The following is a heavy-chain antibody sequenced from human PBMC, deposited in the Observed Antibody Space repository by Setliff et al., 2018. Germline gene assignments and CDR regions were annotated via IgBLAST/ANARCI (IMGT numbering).Heavy chain of an antibody. CDR1: GFTFSGYS. D-gene: IGHD3-16*01. Sequence: GSLRLSCEASGFTFSGYSMNWIRQSPGKGLEWIGGINHRGNTNYNPSLKSRVTMSVDTSKDQFSLKLRSMTAADTAVYYCARQYYNYIWGSSDYYYYMDVWGKGTTVTVSS. CDR2: INHRGNT. CDR3: ARQYYNYIWGSSDYYYYMDV. J-gene: IGHJ6*03. V-gene: IGHV4-34*01.